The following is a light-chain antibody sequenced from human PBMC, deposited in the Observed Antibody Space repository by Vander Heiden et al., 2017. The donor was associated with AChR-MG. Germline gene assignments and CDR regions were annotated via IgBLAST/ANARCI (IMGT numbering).Light chain of an antibody. CDR3: SSYTSSITVV. Sequence: QSALTQHAPVSGSPGSSITISCPGTSRDVGGYNYVSWYQQHPAKAPNLMIYDVSKRPSGVSTHFSVSKSGNTASLTISGLQAEDEADYYCSSYTSSITVVFGGGTKLTVL. CDR2: DVS. V-gene: IGLV2-14*01. J-gene: IGLJ2*01. CDR1: SRDVGGYNY.